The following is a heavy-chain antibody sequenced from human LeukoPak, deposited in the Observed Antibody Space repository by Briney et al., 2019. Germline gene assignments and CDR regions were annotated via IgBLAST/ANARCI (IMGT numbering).Heavy chain of an antibody. V-gene: IGHV1-2*06. CDR1: GYTFTDHC. D-gene: IGHD4-17*01. CDR2: INPNSGGT. J-gene: IGHJ4*02. Sequence: ASVKVSCKASGYTFTDHCIHWVRQAPGQGLEWMGRINPNSGGTNSAQKFQARVTMTRDTSINTAYLELSKLTSDDTAVYYCARDLPTVTTNCWGQGTLVTASP. CDR3: ARDLPTVTTNC.